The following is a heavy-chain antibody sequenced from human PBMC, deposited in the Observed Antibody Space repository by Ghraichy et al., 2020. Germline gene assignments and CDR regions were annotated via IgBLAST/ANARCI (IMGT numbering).Heavy chain of an antibody. CDR3: AKDALNWGPYFDY. V-gene: IGHV3-23*01. J-gene: IGHJ4*02. Sequence: GGSLRLSCAASGFTFSSYAMSWVRQAPGKGLEWVSAITGSGGSTYYAVSVKGWFTFSRDNSKKTLYLQMNSLRAEDTAVYFCAKDALNWGPYFDYWGQGTLVTVSS. D-gene: IGHD7-27*01. CDR1: GFTFSSYA. CDR2: ITGSGGST.